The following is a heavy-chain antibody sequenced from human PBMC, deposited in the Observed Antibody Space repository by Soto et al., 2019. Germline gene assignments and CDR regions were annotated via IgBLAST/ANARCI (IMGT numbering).Heavy chain of an antibody. V-gene: IGHV4-4*07. CDR1: GGSISGFC. CDR3: ARGPFCGNDCYFDV. Sequence: SETLSLSCSVAGGSISGFCWSCVRQPAGKGLQWIGRIYSSGATKYNPSLRNRPTMSADTSTDQYSLKLASMTAADTAVHFCARGPFCGNDCYFDVWGQGTQVTVS. J-gene: IGHJ4*02. D-gene: IGHD2-21*02. CDR2: IYSSGAT.